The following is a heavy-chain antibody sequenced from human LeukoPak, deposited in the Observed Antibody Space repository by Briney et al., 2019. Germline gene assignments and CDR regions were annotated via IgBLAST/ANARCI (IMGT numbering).Heavy chain of an antibody. J-gene: IGHJ4*02. CDR1: GFTVSSSY. Sequence: GGSLRLSRAASGFTVSSSYMSWVRQAPGKGLEWVSVIYSGGSTYYADSVKGRFTISRDNSKNTLYLQINSLRAEDTAVYYCARSPPFRQQLVTPTYYFDYWGQGTLVTVSS. CDR3: ARSPPFRQQLVTPTYYFDY. D-gene: IGHD6-13*01. V-gene: IGHV3-66*01. CDR2: IYSGGST.